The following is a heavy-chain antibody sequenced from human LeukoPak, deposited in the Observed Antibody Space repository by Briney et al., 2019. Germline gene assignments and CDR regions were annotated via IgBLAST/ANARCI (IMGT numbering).Heavy chain of an antibody. Sequence: GGSLRLSCEGSGFPFGSYVMSWVRQAPGKGLEWIAYINHNAEMIFYPDFVKGRFTISRDNPKKSLYLQMNALRYEDTAIYYLAREHDWALYPRGQGTLGTVSP. CDR1: GFPFGSYV. CDR3: AREHDWALYP. J-gene: IGHJ5*02. D-gene: IGHD3-9*01. CDR2: INHNAEMI. V-gene: IGHV3-48*02.